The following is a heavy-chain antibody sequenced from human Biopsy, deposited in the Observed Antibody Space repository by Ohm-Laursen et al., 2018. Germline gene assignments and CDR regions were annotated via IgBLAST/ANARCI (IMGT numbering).Heavy chain of an antibody. CDR3: ARDTRWSPYSMDV. CDR2: ISGGGTI. V-gene: IGHV3-11*01. CDR1: GFSFSDYH. J-gene: IGHJ6*02. Sequence: SLRLSCAASGFSFSDYHMSWIRQAPGRGLEWVSYISGGGTIYYGDSMKGRVTISRDNAKNSLYPQMHSLSAEDTAVYYCARDTRWSPYSMDVWGQGTTVTVSS. D-gene: IGHD4-23*01.